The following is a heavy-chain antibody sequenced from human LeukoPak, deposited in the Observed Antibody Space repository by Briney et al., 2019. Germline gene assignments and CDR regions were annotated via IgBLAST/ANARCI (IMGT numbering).Heavy chain of an antibody. J-gene: IGHJ4*02. CDR2: LNTNTGGT. V-gene: IGHV1-2*02. CDR3: ARDKGRDGSGWYPYHDY. CDR1: GYTFTGYY. D-gene: IGHD6-19*01. Sequence: ASVKVSCKASGYTFTGYYIHWVRQAPGQGLEWMGWLNTNTGGTNYAQNFQGRVTMTRETSITTAYLDLSSLRSDDTAVYYCARDKGRDGSGWYPYHDYRGQGTLVTVSS.